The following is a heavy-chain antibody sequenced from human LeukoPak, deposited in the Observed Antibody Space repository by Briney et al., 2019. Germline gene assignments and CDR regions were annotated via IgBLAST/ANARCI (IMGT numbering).Heavy chain of an antibody. Sequence: KPSETLSLTCTVSGYPISSGYYWSWIRQPAGKGLEWIGRIYTSGSTNYNPSLKSRVTMSVDTSKNQFSLKLSSVTAADTAVYYCARDRRGCSSTSCYRFFDYWGQGTLVTVSS. CDR2: IYTSGST. CDR3: ARDRRGCSSTSCYRFFDY. V-gene: IGHV4-4*07. CDR1: GYPISSGYY. D-gene: IGHD2-2*02. J-gene: IGHJ4*02.